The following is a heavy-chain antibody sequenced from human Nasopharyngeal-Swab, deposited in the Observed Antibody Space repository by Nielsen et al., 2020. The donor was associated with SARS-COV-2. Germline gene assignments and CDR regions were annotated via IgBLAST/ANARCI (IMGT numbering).Heavy chain of an antibody. CDR3: ARGAPYTMVRGVITFQYYYYYMDV. J-gene: IGHJ6*03. CDR2: INAGNGNT. D-gene: IGHD3-10*01. V-gene: IGHV1-3*01. Sequence: WVRQAPGQRLEWMGWINAGNGNTKYSQKFQGRVTITADESTSTAYMELSSLRSEDTAVYYCARGAPYTMVRGVITFQYYYYYMDVWGKGTTVTVSS.